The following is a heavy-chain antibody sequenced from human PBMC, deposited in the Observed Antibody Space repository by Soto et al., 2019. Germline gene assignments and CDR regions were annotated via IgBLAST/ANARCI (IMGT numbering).Heavy chain of an antibody. CDR1: GFSFCDYY. Sequence: GGSLRLSRAGSGFSFCDYYMSWIRQAPGKGLEWVSYISSSGDIIDYADYVKGRFTSARDNAKNSLYMQMMRLRAEDTAVYYCARDLGYYASDGYFDYWGQGTVVTVSS. D-gene: IGHD3-22*01. CDR3: ARDLGYYASDGYFDY. J-gene: IGHJ4*02. V-gene: IGHV3-11*01. CDR2: ISSSGDII.